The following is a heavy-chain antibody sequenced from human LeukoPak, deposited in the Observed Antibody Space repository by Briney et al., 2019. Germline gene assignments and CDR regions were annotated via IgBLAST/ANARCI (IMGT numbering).Heavy chain of an antibody. Sequence: GGSLRLSCAASGLTFDDYGMSWVRQAPGKGLEWVSGINWNGGSTGYADSVKGRFTISRDNAKNSLYLQMNSLRAEDTALYYCARDRRIVVVTTGAFDIWGQGTMVTVSS. D-gene: IGHD3-22*01. CDR2: INWNGGST. CDR1: GLTFDDYG. V-gene: IGHV3-20*04. CDR3: ARDRRIVVVTTGAFDI. J-gene: IGHJ3*02.